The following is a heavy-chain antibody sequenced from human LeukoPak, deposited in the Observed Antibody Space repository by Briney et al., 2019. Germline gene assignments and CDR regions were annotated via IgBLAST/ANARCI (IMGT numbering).Heavy chain of an antibody. J-gene: IGHJ3*02. CDR2: ISGSGGST. CDR1: GFTFDDYA. D-gene: IGHD3-3*01. Sequence: GGSLRLSCAASGFTFDDYAMHWVRQAPGKGLEWVSAISGSGGSTYYADSVKGRFTISRDNSKNTLYLQMNSLRAEDTAVYYCAKVGILEWLPGAFGIWGQGTMVTVSS. CDR3: AKVGILEWLPGAFGI. V-gene: IGHV3-23*01.